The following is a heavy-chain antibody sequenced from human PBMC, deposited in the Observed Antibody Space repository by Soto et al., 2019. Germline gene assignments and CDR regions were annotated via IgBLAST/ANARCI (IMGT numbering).Heavy chain of an antibody. CDR3: SIGNWSAETFDI. J-gene: IGHJ3*02. V-gene: IGHV1-69*02. CDR1: GGTFSTYT. D-gene: IGHD2-2*01. Sequence: QVHLVQSGAEVKKPGSSVKVSCKAAGGTFSTYTLIWVRQAPGQGLEWMGRIIPMLAVTNSAQRFQGRVTLTADKSTSTAFMELTSLRSDDTAVYYCSIGNWSAETFDIWGQGTMVTVSS. CDR2: IIPMLAVT.